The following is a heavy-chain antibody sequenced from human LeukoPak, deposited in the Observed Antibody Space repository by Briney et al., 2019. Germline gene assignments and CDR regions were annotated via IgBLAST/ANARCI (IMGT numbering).Heavy chain of an antibody. D-gene: IGHD3-10*01. Sequence: GGSLRLSCAASGFTFDDYAMHWVRQAPGKGLEWVSGISWNSGSIGYADSVKGRFTISRDNAKNSLYLQMNSLRAEDTALYYCAKDISSGWVVRGVYYYYGMDVWGQGTTVTVSS. J-gene: IGHJ6*02. V-gene: IGHV3-9*01. CDR2: ISWNSGSI. CDR3: AKDISSGWVVRGVYYYYGMDV. CDR1: GFTFDDYA.